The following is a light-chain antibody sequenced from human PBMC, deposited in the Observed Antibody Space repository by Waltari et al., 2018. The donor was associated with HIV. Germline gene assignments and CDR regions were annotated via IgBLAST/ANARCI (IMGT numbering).Light chain of an antibody. CDR3: SSYANKNGFYVV. V-gene: IGLV2-8*01. CDR1: NSDIGGYNY. J-gene: IGLJ2*01. Sequence: QSALTQPPSASGSPGQSVTISCTGTNSDIGGYNYVSWYQKHPGKAPKLVISEVTKRPSVVPGRSSGAKSGTTASLTVSGLQAEDEADYYCSSYANKNGFYVVFGGGTRLTVL. CDR2: EVT.